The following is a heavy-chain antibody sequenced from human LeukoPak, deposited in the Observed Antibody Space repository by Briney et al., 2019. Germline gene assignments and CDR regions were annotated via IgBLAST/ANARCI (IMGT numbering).Heavy chain of an antibody. Sequence: GESLKISCQGSGYTFSSYWIAWVRQMPGKGLEWMGTIYPGDSDTRYSPSFQGQVTISADKSISTAYLQWSSLKASDTAMYYCARGASSTSLVVFDYWGQGTLVTVSS. J-gene: IGHJ4*02. CDR2: IYPGDSDT. V-gene: IGHV5-51*01. CDR3: ARGASSTSLVVFDY. D-gene: IGHD2-2*01. CDR1: GYTFSSYW.